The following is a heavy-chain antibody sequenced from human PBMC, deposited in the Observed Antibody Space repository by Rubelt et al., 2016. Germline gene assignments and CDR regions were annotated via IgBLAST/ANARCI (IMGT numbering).Heavy chain of an antibody. CDR3: ARDIGVTGIHSYYYGMDV. D-gene: IGHD1-20*01. V-gene: IGHV3-66*01. Sequence: GGGLVQPGGSLRLSCAASGFTVSSNYMSWVRQAPGKGLEWVSLIYSGGATYYADSVKGRFTISRDNSENTLYLQMNNLGAEDTAVYYCARDIGVTGIHSYYYGMDVWGQGTTVTVSS. CDR1: GFTVSSNY. J-gene: IGHJ6*02. CDR2: IYSGGAT.